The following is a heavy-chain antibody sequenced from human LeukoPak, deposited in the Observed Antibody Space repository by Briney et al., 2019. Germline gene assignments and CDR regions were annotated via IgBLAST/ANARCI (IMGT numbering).Heavy chain of an antibody. V-gene: IGHV4-38-2*01. J-gene: IGHJ4*02. Sequence: PSETLSLTCAVSGYSISSGCYWGWIRQPPGKGLEWIGSIYHSGSTYYNPSLKSRVTISVDTSKNQFSLKLSSVTAADTAVYYCARLGGDGYNRDFDYWGQGTLVTVSS. CDR2: IYHSGST. CDR3: ARLGGDGYNRDFDY. CDR1: GYSISSGCY. D-gene: IGHD5-24*01.